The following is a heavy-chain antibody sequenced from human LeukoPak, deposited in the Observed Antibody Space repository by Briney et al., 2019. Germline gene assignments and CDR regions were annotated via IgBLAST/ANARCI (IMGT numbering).Heavy chain of an antibody. Sequence: PGGSLRLSCAASGFTFSSYAMSWVRQAPGKGLEWVSAISGSGGSTYYADSVKGRFTISRDNAKNSLYLQMNSLRAEDTAVFYCARVTSSGRNYYYYPMDVWGQGTTVTVSS. CDR3: ARVTSSGRNYYYYPMDV. V-gene: IGHV3-23*01. J-gene: IGHJ6*02. CDR2: ISGSGGST. CDR1: GFTFSSYA. D-gene: IGHD6-19*01.